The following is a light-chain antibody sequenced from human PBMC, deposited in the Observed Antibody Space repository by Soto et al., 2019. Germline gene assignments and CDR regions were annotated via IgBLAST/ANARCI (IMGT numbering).Light chain of an antibody. CDR3: QQYGSSLTWT. CDR2: GAS. CDR1: QSVSSSY. V-gene: IGKV3-20*01. J-gene: IGKJ1*01. Sequence: EIVLTQSPGTLSLSPGERATLSCRASQSVSSSYLAWYQQKPGQAPRLLIYGASSRATGTPDRFSGSGSGTDFPLTISRLEPEVFAVYYCQQYGSSLTWTFGQGTKVDIK.